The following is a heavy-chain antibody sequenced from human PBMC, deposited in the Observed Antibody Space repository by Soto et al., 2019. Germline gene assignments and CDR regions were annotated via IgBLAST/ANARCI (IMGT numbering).Heavy chain of an antibody. V-gene: IGHV3-15*07. D-gene: IGHD2-2*01. CDR2: IKSKTDGGTT. CDR1: GFTFSNAW. CDR3: TTDEEVVPAAMWFLAGMDV. Sequence: GGSLRLSCAASGFTFSNAWMNWVRQAPGKGLEWVGRIKSKTDGGTTDYAAPVKGRFTISRDDSKNTLYLQMNSLKTEDTAVYYCTTDEEVVPAAMWFLAGMDVWGQGTTVTVSS. J-gene: IGHJ6*02.